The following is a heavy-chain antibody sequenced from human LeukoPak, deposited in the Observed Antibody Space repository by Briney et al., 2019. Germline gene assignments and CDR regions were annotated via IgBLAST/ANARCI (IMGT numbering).Heavy chain of an antibody. CDR2: IYYSRST. V-gene: IGHV4-59*08. Sequence: PSETLSLTCTVPGGPISSYYWSWIRQPPGKGLEWIGYIYYSRSTNYNPSLKSRVTISVDTSKNQFSLKLSSVTAADTAVYYCARHCSSGWDFDYWGQGTLVTVSS. CDR3: ARHCSSGWDFDY. D-gene: IGHD6-19*01. CDR1: GGPISSYY. J-gene: IGHJ4*02.